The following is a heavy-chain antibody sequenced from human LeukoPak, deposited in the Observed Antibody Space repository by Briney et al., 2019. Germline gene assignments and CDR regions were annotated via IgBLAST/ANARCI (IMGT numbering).Heavy chain of an antibody. V-gene: IGHV3-48*02. CDR2: ISSSSRTI. Sequence: PGGSLRLSCAASGFTLSSYSMNWVRQAPGKGLEWVSYISSSSRTIYYADSVKGRFTIFRDNAKNSLFLQMNSLRDEDTAVYYCARDHSSGWYSDYFDYWGQGTLVTVSS. CDR1: GFTLSSYS. J-gene: IGHJ4*02. CDR3: ARDHSSGWYSDYFDY. D-gene: IGHD6-19*01.